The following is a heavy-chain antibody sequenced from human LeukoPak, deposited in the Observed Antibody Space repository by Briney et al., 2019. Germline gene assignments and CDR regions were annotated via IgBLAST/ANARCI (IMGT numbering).Heavy chain of an antibody. D-gene: IGHD3-3*01. J-gene: IGHJ4*02. CDR3: AKDFWSGNYYGGIVY. Sequence: GGSLRLSCAASGFTFSNYAMSWVRQAPGKGLEWVSGMSDSGGITYYADSVKGRFTISRDNSKNTLYLQMNSLRAEDTAVYCCAKDFWSGNYYGGIVYWGQGALVIVSS. CDR2: MSDSGGIT. V-gene: IGHV3-23*01. CDR1: GFTFSNYA.